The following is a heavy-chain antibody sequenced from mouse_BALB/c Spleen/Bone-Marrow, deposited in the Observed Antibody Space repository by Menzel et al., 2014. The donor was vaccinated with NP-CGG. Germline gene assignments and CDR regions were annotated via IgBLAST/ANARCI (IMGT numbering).Heavy chain of an antibody. D-gene: IGHD1-1*02. Sequence: VHVKQSGPELVKPGASVKMSCKASGYTFTSYVMHWVKQRPGQGLEWIGYINPYNDGTKYNEKFKGKATLTSDKSSSTAYMELSSLTSEDSAVYYCARYGGYWGQGTTLTVSS. CDR3: ARYGGY. V-gene: IGHV1-14*01. CDR2: INPYNDGT. J-gene: IGHJ2*01. CDR1: GYTFTSYV.